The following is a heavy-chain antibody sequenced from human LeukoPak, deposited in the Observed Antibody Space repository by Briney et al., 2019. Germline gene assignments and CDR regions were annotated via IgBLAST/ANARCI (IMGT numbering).Heavy chain of an antibody. Sequence: TSETLSLTCTVSGGSISSSNYYWSWIRQPPGKELEWTASINYGGTTYYTPSLKSRVTISVDTSRNQFSLRLSSVTAADTAVYLCARYVVFGSGKFYFDYWGQGSLVTVSS. V-gene: IGHV4-39*01. CDR3: ARYVVFGSGKFYFDY. D-gene: IGHD3-10*01. J-gene: IGHJ4*02. CDR2: INYGGTT. CDR1: GGSISSSNYY.